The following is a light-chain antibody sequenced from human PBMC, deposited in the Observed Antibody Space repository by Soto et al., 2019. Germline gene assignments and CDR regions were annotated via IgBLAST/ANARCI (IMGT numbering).Light chain of an antibody. CDR1: SSDVGNYNL. Sequence: QSLLTQPASVSGSPGQSITISCTGTSSDVGNYNLVSWYQHDPGKAPKLLIYEGSKRPSGVSDRFSGSKSGNTASLTISGLQPDDEADYYCCSYAGNSEVFGTRTKVTVL. CDR2: EGS. J-gene: IGLJ1*01. V-gene: IGLV2-23*01. CDR3: CSYAGNSEV.